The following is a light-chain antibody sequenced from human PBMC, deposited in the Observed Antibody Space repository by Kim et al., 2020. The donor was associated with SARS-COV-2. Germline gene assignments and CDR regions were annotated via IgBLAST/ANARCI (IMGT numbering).Light chain of an antibody. CDR3: SSYTSSSTLV. CDR1: RVVGGGYNY. V-gene: IGLV2-14*03. Sequence: GQSITVASTGPRVVGGGYNYVSCEHEHPGKVPKLMIYNVSNRPSGVSNRFSGSKSGNTAALTISGLQAEDEADYYCSSYTSSSTLVFGGGTQLTVL. J-gene: IGLJ7*01. CDR2: NVS.